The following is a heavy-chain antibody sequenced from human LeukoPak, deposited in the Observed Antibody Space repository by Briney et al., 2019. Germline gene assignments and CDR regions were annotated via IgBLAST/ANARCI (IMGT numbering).Heavy chain of an antibody. CDR3: ARDAAAGQMDYYYYYMDV. D-gene: IGHD6-13*01. J-gene: IGHJ6*03. Sequence: SVKVSCKASGGTFSSYAISWVRQAPGQGLEWMGIINPSGGSTSYAQKFQGRVTMTRDMSTSTVYMELSSLRSEDTAVYYCARDAAAGQMDYYYYYMDVWGKGTTVTVSS. CDR1: GGTFSSYA. CDR2: INPSGGST. V-gene: IGHV1-46*01.